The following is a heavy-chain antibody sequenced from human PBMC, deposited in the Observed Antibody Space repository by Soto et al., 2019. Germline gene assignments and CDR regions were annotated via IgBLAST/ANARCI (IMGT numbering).Heavy chain of an antibody. Sequence: PSETLSLTRTVSGGSISSYYWSWIRQPPGKGLEWIGYIHYTGSTNYNPSLESRVTISIDTSNNRFSLKLTSVTAADTAVYYCAKTNYYGSGSSAKYYFDHWGQGTLVTVSS. CDR3: AKTNYYGSGSSAKYYFDH. J-gene: IGHJ4*02. CDR2: IHYTGST. CDR1: GGSISSYY. V-gene: IGHV4-59*08. D-gene: IGHD3-10*01.